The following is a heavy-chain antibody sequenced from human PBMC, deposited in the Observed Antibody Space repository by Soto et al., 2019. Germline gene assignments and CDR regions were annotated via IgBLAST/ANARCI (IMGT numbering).Heavy chain of an antibody. CDR2: ISSDGSEK. D-gene: IGHD3-10*01. J-gene: IGHJ4*02. CDR3: AKDAYYGSSGIYYYFDH. V-gene: IGHV3-30*18. CDR1: GFSSFG. Sequence: QVQLVESGGGVVQPGGSLRISCAASGFSSFGIHWVRQAPGKGLELVAVISSDGSEKHYADSVEGRFTISRDTLKNTLYPQMNSLRAEDTAVYYCAKDAYYGSSGIYYYFDHWGQGTLVTVSS.